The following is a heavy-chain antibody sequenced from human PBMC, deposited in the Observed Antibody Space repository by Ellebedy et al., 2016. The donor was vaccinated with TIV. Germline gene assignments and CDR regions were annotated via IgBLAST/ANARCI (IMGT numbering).Heavy chain of an antibody. Sequence: GESLKISCAASGFTFSSYGMHWVRQAPGKGLEWVAFIRYDGSNKYYADSVKGRFTISRDNAKNSLYLQMNSLRDEDTAVYYCARDGYSDNYFDPWGQGTLVTVSS. CDR3: ARDGYSDNYFDP. D-gene: IGHD5-24*01. CDR1: GFTFSSYG. J-gene: IGHJ5*02. V-gene: IGHV3-30*02. CDR2: IRYDGSNK.